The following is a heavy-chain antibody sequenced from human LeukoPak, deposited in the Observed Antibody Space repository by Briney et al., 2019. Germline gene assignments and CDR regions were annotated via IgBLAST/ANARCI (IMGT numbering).Heavy chain of an antibody. CDR3: ARDDDGSGKYGQLY. D-gene: IGHD3-10*01. CDR1: GFIFSNYG. V-gene: IGHV3-33*01. J-gene: IGHJ4*02. CDR2: FWSDGRQK. Sequence: GRSLRLSCAASGFIFSNYGSHWVRQAPGKGLEWVAVFWSDGRQKYYVDSVKGRFTVSRDTSKKTVYLQMNSLRAEDTAVYYCARDDDGSGKYGQLYWGQGTLVTVSS.